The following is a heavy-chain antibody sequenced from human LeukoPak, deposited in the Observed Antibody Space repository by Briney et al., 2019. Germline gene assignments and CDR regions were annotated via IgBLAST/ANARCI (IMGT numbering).Heavy chain of an antibody. D-gene: IGHD2-2*01. CDR3: ARNRTSSYFDY. Sequence: SETLSLTCAVSGYSFSSGYYWGWIRQPPGKGLEWIGSIYHSGSTHYNPSLKSRVPMSVDTSKNQFSLKLSSVTAADTAVYYCARNRTSSYFDYWGQGTLVTVSS. CDR2: IYHSGST. CDR1: GYSFSSGYY. J-gene: IGHJ4*02. V-gene: IGHV4-38-2*01.